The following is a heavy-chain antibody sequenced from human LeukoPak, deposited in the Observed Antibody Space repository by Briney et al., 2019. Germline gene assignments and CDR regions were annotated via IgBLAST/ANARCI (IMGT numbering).Heavy chain of an antibody. D-gene: IGHD1-26*01. CDR3: ARVRNIREGYYFDY. V-gene: IGHV4-31*03. CDR2: IYYSGST. CDR1: GGSISSGGYY. J-gene: IGHJ4*02. Sequence: SETLSLTCTVSGGSISSGGYYWSWIRQHPGKGLGWLGYIYYSGSTYYNPSLKSRVTISVDTSKNQFSLKLSSVTAADTAVYYCARVRNIREGYYFDYWGQGTLVTVSS.